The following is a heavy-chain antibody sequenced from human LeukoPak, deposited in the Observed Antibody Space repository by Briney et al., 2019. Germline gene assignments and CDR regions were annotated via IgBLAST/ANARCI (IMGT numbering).Heavy chain of an antibody. J-gene: IGHJ4*02. Sequence: PGGSLRLSCAASGFTFSSYAMSWVRQAPGKGLEWVSAISYSGSNTYYAHSVKGRFTISRDNSKNTLYLQMNSLRAEDTAVYYCAKEITMVREYFDYWGQGTLVTVSS. V-gene: IGHV3-23*01. CDR2: ISYSGSNT. CDR3: AKEITMVREYFDY. D-gene: IGHD3-10*01. CDR1: GFTFSSYA.